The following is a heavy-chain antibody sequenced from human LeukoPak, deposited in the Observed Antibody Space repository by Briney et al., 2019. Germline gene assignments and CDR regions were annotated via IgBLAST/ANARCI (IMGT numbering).Heavy chain of an antibody. CDR2: IYYSGST. D-gene: IGHD6-19*01. Sequence: SETLSLTCTVSGGSIGSGDYYWSWIRQPPGKGLEWIGYIYYSGSTYYNPSLKSRVTISVDTSKNQFSLKLSSVTAADTAVYYCARGLYSSGWFMSNNWFDPWGQGTLVTVSS. CDR3: ARGLYSSGWFMSNNWFDP. CDR1: GGSIGSGDYY. J-gene: IGHJ5*02. V-gene: IGHV4-30-4*01.